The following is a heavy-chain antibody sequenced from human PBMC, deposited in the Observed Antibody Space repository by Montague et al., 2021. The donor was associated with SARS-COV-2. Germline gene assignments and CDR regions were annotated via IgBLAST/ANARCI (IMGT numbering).Heavy chain of an antibody. D-gene: IGHD2/OR15-2a*01. CDR3: ATRPPYFARPLVPLLDF. V-gene: IGHV3-30*04. Sequence: SLRLFCPASGFTFSTHAMHWVRQAPGKGLEWVAAISTDGSNQDFADSVKGRFTISRDNSKNTLYIQMNSLRVDDTAIYYCATRPPYFARPLVPLLDFWGQGTLVIVSS. CDR1: GFTFSTHA. J-gene: IGHJ4*02. CDR2: ISTDGSNQ.